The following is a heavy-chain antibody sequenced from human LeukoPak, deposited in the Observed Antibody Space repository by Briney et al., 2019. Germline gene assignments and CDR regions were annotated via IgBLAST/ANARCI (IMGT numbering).Heavy chain of an antibody. CDR1: GYRFTGYC. V-gene: IGHV5-51*01. Sequence: GESLTISCQGTGYRFTGYCIGCVRQITGKGLEWMAIIYTGDSDTRYSPSFQGQVTISADKSISTAYLQWSSLKASDTAMYYCAVGGNYDSSGYPDWYFDLWGRGTLVTVSS. CDR3: AVGGNYDSSGYPDWYFDL. D-gene: IGHD3-22*01. J-gene: IGHJ2*01. CDR2: IYTGDSDT.